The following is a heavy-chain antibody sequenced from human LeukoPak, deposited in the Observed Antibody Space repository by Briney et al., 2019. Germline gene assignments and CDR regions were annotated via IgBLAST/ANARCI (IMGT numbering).Heavy chain of an antibody. CDR3: ARGLYRAFDY. CDR2: IYYSGST. V-gene: IGHV4-59*01. CDR1: GGSISSYY. J-gene: IGHJ4*02. Sequence: SETLSLTCTVSGGSISSYYWSWIRQPPGKGLEWIGYIYYSGSTNYNPSLKSRVTISVDRSKNQFSLKLSSVTAADTAVYYCARGLYRAFDYWGQGTLVTVSS. D-gene: IGHD3-16*02.